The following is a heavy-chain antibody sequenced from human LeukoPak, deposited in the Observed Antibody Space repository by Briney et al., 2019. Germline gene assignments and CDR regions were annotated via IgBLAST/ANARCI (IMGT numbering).Heavy chain of an antibody. J-gene: IGHJ3*02. CDR1: GYTFTGYY. D-gene: IGHD1-26*01. V-gene: IGHV1-2*02. CDR3: ARLIVGAHAFDI. CDR2: INHESGGT. Sequence: ASVKVSCKASGYTFTGYYMHWVRQAPGQGLEWMGWINHESGGTNYAQKFQGRVTMTRDTSISTAYMELSRLRSDDTAVYYCARLIVGAHAFDIWGQGTMVTVSS.